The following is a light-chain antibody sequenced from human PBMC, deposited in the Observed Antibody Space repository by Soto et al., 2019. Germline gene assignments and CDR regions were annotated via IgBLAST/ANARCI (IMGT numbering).Light chain of an antibody. CDR1: QSVRSSY. J-gene: IGKJ4*01. Sequence: EIVLTQSPATLSLSPGDRATHSCGASQSVRSSYVAWYQQKAGLAPRLLIYDGSSRASGIPDRFSGSGSGTDFTLTIGRLEPEDFAVYYCQQYDNSAPLCFGGGTKVEMK. CDR3: QQYDNSAPLC. V-gene: IGKV3D-20*01. CDR2: DGS.